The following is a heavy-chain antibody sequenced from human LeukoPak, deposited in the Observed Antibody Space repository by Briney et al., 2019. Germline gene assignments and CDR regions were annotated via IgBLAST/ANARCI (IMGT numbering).Heavy chain of an antibody. CDR2: IYHSGST. V-gene: IGHV4-30-2*01. D-gene: IGHD4-17*01. CDR1: GGSISSGGYY. J-gene: IGHJ4*02. Sequence: SQTLSLTCTVSGGSISSGGYYWSWLRQPPGKGLEWIGYIYHSGSTYYNPSLKSRVTISVDRSKNQFSLKLSSVTAADTAVYYCASVMTTNPHFDYWGQGTLVTVSS. CDR3: ASVMTTNPHFDY.